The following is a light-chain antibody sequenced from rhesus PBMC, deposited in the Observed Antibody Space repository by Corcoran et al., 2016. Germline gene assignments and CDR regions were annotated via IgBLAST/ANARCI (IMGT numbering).Light chain of an antibody. CDR2: RTS. CDR3: QQGNSIPWT. CDR1: SSVSTS. V-gene: IGKV3-42*01. Sequence: EIVLTQSPTSMAVSQGERVTISCTASSSVSTSYLHWYQQKPGFPPRLLVSRTSSLASGDPDRFSGSGSGTSYTLTISSMEAEDAANYYCQQGNSIPWTFGQGTKVDIK. J-gene: IGKJ1*01.